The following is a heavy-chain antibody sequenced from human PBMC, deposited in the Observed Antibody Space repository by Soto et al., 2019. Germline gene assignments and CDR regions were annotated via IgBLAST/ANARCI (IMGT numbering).Heavy chain of an antibody. Sequence: QVQLVESGGGVVQPGRSLRLSCAASGFTFSSYGMHWVRQAPGKGLEWVAVIWYDGSNKYYADSVKGRFTISRDNSKNTLYLQMNSLRAEDTAVYYCARDPRVATGIDYWGQGTLVTVSS. CDR1: GFTFSSYG. V-gene: IGHV3-33*01. J-gene: IGHJ4*02. CDR2: IWYDGSNK. CDR3: ARDPRVATGIDY. D-gene: IGHD5-12*01.